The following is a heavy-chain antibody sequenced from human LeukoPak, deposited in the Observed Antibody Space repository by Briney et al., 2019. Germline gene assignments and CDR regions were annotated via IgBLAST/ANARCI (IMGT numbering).Heavy chain of an antibody. CDR2: IRYDGSNK. V-gene: IGHV3-30*02. D-gene: IGHD1-26*01. J-gene: IGHJ4*02. CDR3: AKLGGSDFDY. Sequence: GGSLRLSCAASGFTFSSYGMHWVRQAPGKGLEWVAFIRYDGSNKYYADSVKGRFTISRDNSKNTLYLQMNSPRAEDTAVYYCAKLGGSDFDYWGQGTLVTVSS. CDR1: GFTFSSYG.